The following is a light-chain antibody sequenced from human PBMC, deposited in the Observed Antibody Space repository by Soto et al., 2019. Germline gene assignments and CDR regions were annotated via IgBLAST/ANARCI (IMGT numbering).Light chain of an antibody. J-gene: IGKJ4*01. CDR1: QTISVY. CDR3: HRGPSWPPT. V-gene: IGKV3-11*01. CDR2: DAS. Sequence: EIVLTQSPATLSLSPGERASLSCRASQTISVYLAWYQQKPGQAPRLLIYDASNRATGIPARFSGSGSGTDFTPTISGLEPEDFEVYSCHRGPSWPPTFGGGPGWRS.